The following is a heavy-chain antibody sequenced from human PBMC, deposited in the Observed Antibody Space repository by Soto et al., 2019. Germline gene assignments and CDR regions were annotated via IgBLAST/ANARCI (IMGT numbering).Heavy chain of an antibody. CDR3: ARLVATMGTYYYYGMDV. CDR2: IIPIFGTA. J-gene: IGHJ6*02. CDR1: GGTFSSYA. D-gene: IGHD5-12*01. V-gene: IGHV1-69*01. Sequence: QVQLVQSGAEVKKPGSSVKVSCKASGGTFSSYAISWVRQAPGQGLEWMGGIIPIFGTANYAQKFQGRVTITADESTSTAYMELSSLRSEDTAVYYCARLVATMGTYYYYGMDVWAKGPRSPSP.